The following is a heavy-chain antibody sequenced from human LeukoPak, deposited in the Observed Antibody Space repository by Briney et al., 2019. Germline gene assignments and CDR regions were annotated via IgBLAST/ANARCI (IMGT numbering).Heavy chain of an antibody. CDR1: GYTFTGYY. CDR3: ARIAAAVAATPFDY. Sequence: GASVKVSCKASGYTFTGYYMHWVRQAPGQGLEWMGWINPNSGGTNYAQKFQGRVTMTRDTSISTAYMELSRLKSDDTAAYYCARIAAAVAATPFDYWGQGTLVTVSS. V-gene: IGHV1-2*02. CDR2: INPNSGGT. J-gene: IGHJ4*02. D-gene: IGHD6-19*01.